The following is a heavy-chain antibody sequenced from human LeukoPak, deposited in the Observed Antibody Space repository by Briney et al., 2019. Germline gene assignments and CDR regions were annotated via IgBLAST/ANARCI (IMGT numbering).Heavy chain of an antibody. CDR3: ARDGSDSTGYYYAL. Sequence: GGSLRLSCAASGFTFSSYAMSWVRQAPGKGLEWVSDINGSGGSTYYADSVKGRFTISRDNAKNSLYLQMNSLRAEDTAVYYCARDGSDSTGYYYALWGQGTLVTVSS. J-gene: IGHJ4*02. CDR2: INGSGGST. CDR1: GFTFSSYA. D-gene: IGHD3-22*01. V-gene: IGHV3-23*01.